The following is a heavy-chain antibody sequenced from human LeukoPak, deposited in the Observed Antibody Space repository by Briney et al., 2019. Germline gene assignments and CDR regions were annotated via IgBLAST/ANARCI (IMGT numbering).Heavy chain of an antibody. V-gene: IGHV4-34*01. CDR2: INHSGST. Sequence: KPSETLSLTCAVYGGSFSGCYWSWIRQPPGKGLEWIGEINHSGSTNYNPSLKSRVTISVDTSKNQFSLKLSSVTAADTAVYYCARGPYYGDSSDNWFDPWGQGTLVTVSS. CDR1: GGSFSGCY. J-gene: IGHJ5*02. D-gene: IGHD4-17*01. CDR3: ARGPYYGDSSDNWFDP.